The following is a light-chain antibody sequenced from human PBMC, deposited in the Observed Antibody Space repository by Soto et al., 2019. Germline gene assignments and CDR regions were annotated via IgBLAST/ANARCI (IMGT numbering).Light chain of an antibody. CDR1: SSNIGAGYD. Sequence: QPVLTQPPSVSGAPGQRVTISCTGSSSNIGAGYDVHWYQQLPGTAPKLLIYGNINRPSGVPDRFSGSKSGTSASLAITGLQAEDEADYYCQSYDSSLSGYVFGTGTKVTV. J-gene: IGLJ1*01. CDR2: GNI. CDR3: QSYDSSLSGYV. V-gene: IGLV1-40*01.